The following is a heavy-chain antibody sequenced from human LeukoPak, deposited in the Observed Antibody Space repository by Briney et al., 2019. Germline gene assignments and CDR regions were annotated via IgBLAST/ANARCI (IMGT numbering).Heavy chain of an antibody. D-gene: IGHD2-8*01. V-gene: IGHV3-23*01. CDR3: AKRGYCTNGVCYKWFDP. Sequence: PGGSLRLSCAASGFTFSSYAMSWVRQAPGKGLEWVSAISGSGGSTYYADSVKGRFTISRDNSKNTLYLQMNSLRAEDTAVYYCAKRGYCTNGVCYKWFDPWGQGTLVTVSS. CDR1: GFTFSSYA. J-gene: IGHJ5*02. CDR2: ISGSGGST.